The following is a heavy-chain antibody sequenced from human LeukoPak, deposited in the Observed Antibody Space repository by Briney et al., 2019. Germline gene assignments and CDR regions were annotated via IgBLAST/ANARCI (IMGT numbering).Heavy chain of an antibody. D-gene: IGHD1-26*01. V-gene: IGHV3-30*18. Sequence: QPGRSLRLSCAASGFTFSSYGMHWVRQAPGKGLEWVAVISYDGSNKYYADSVKGRFTISRDNSKNTLYLQMNSLRAEDTAVYYCAKDRGSGSYYYREYLDYWGQGTLVTVSS. CDR1: GFTFSSYG. CDR3: AKDRGSGSYYYREYLDY. CDR2: ISYDGSNK. J-gene: IGHJ4*02.